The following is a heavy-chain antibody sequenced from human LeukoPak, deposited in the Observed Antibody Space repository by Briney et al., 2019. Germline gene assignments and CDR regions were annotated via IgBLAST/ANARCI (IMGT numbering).Heavy chain of an antibody. CDR3: ARDAPLYCSGGSCYRWGEVDY. D-gene: IGHD2-15*01. V-gene: IGHV1-3*01. J-gene: IGHJ4*02. Sequence: ASVKVSCKASGYTFTSYAMHWVRQAPGQRLEWMGWINAGNGNTKYSQKFQGRVTITRDTSASTAYMELRSLRSDDTAVYYCARDAPLYCSGGSCYRWGEVDYWGQGTLVTVSS. CDR1: GYTFTSYA. CDR2: INAGNGNT.